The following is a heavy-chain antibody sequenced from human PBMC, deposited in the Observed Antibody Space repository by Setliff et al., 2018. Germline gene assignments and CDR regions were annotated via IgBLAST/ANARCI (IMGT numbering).Heavy chain of an antibody. J-gene: IGHJ4*02. Sequence: PGGSLRLSCVASGFSFSNTKMSWIRQAPGKGLQWVSSVSGSGMTRDYTDSVKGRVTCSRDSSQNKIHLQMDSLRAEDTGKYFCARADSDSYYPYYFDLWGQGVLVTVSS. V-gene: IGHV3-11*04. CDR1: GFSFSNTK. CDR3: ARADSDSYYPYYFDL. CDR2: VSGSGMTR. D-gene: IGHD3-22*01.